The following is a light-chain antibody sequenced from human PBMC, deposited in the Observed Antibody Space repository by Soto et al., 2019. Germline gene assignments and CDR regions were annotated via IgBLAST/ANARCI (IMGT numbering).Light chain of an antibody. CDR3: QQRSNWPPGYT. J-gene: IGKJ2*01. V-gene: IGKV3-11*01. CDR2: DAS. CDR1: QSVSSY. Sequence: EIVLTQSPATLSLSPGERATLSCRASQSVSSYLAWYQQKPGQAPRLLIYDASNRATGIPARFSGSGSGTDCTLTISSLAPEDFAFYYCQQRSNWPPGYTFGQGTKLEIK.